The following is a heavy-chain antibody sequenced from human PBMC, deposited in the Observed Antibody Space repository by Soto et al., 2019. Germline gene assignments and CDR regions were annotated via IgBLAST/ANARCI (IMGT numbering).Heavy chain of an antibody. J-gene: IGHJ4*02. CDR1: GFTFTGHY. D-gene: IGHD1-26*01. CDR3: AESGSFFRPSLGYFDY. V-gene: IGHV1-2*02. Sequence: AASVKVSCKASGFTFTGHYIHWVRQAPGQGLEWMGWINPNSGGTSYAQKFQGRVTMTRDTSITTAYMELSRLSSDDTAVYYCAESGSFFRPSLGYFDYWGQGTLVTVSS. CDR2: INPNSGGT.